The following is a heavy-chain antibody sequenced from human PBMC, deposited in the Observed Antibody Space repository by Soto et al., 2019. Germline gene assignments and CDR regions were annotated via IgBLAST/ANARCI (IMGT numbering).Heavy chain of an antibody. J-gene: IGHJ4*02. CDR3: TTAFITMVRGVITGFDY. CDR2: IKSKTDGGTT. V-gene: IGHV3-15*01. CDR1: GFTFSNAW. D-gene: IGHD3-10*01. Sequence: EVQLVESGGGLVKPGGSLRLSCAASGFTFSNAWMSWVRQAPGKGLEWVGRIKSKTDGGTTDYAAPVKGRFTISRDDSKNTLYLQMNSLNTEDTAVYYCTTAFITMVRGVITGFDYWGQGTLVTVSS.